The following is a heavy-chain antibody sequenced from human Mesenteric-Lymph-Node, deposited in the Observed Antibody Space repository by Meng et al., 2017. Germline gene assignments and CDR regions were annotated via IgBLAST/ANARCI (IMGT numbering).Heavy chain of an antibody. V-gene: IGHV3-74*01. Sequence: GESLKISCAASGFTFSSYWMHWVRQAPGKGLVWVSRINSDGSSTSYADSVKGRFTISRDNAKNTLYLQMNSLRTGDTAVYYCVKLGPYTSGWYGDYWGQGTLVTVSP. J-gene: IGHJ4*02. CDR3: VKLGPYTSGWYGDY. CDR1: GFTFSSYW. CDR2: INSDGSST. D-gene: IGHD6-19*01.